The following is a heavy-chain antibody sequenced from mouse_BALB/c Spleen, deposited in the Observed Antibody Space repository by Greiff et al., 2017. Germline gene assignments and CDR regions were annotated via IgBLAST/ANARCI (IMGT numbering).Heavy chain of an antibody. J-gene: IGHJ3*01. V-gene: IGHV5-6-5*01. Sequence: EVQRVESGGGLVKPGGSLKLSCAASGFTFSSYAMSWVRQTPEKRLEWVASISSGGSTYYPDSVKGRFTISRDNARNILYLQMSSLRSEDTAMYYCARYPDGLFAYWGQGTLVTVSA. D-gene: IGHD2-3*01. CDR3: ARYPDGLFAY. CDR1: GFTFSSYA. CDR2: ISSGGST.